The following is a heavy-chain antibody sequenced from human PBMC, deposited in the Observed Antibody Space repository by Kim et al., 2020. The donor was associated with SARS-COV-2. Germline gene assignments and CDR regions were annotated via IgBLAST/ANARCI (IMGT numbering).Heavy chain of an antibody. D-gene: IGHD3-22*01. Sequence: SETLSLTCAVYGGSFSGYYWSWIRQPPGKGLEWIGEINHSGSTNYNPSLKSRVTISVDTSKNQFSLKLSSVTAADTAVYYCARGPRGMIVVVTTGSLFAFDIWGQGTMVTVSS. J-gene: IGHJ3*02. V-gene: IGHV4-34*01. CDR3: ARGPRGMIVVVTTGSLFAFDI. CDR2: INHSGST. CDR1: GGSFSGYY.